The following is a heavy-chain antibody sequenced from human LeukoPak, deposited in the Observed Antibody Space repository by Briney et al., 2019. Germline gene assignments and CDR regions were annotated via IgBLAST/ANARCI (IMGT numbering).Heavy chain of an antibody. CDR3: AKVAVRGVIINYFDY. Sequence: GGSLRLSCAASGFTFSSYGMSWVRQAPGKGLDWVAAISGSGGSTYYADSVKGRVTISRDNSKNTLYLQMNSLRAEDTAVYYCAKVAVRGVIINYFDYWGQGTLVTVSS. J-gene: IGHJ4*02. CDR2: ISGSGGST. D-gene: IGHD3-10*01. V-gene: IGHV3-23*01. CDR1: GFTFSSYG.